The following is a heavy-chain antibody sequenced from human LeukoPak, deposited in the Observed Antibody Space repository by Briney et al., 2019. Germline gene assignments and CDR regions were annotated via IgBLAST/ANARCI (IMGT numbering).Heavy chain of an antibody. J-gene: IGHJ6*03. CDR2: IYYSGST. V-gene: IGHV4-59*01. CDR3: ARGYSSGWYPGGMDV. Sequence: SETLSLTYTVSGGSISSYYWSWIRQPPGKGLEWIGYIYYSGSTNYNPSLKSRVTISVDTSKNQFSLKLSSVTAADTAVYYCARGYSSGWYPGGMDVWGKGTTVTISS. D-gene: IGHD6-19*01. CDR1: GGSISSYY.